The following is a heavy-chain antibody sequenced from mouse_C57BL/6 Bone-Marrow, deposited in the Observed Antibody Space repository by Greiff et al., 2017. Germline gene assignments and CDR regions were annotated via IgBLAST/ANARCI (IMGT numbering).Heavy chain of an antibody. CDR1: GYTFTSYW. D-gene: IGHD2-1*01. CDR2: IDPSDSYT. J-gene: IGHJ3*01. V-gene: IGHV1-59*01. CDR3: ASSTPPWFAY. Sequence: QVQLQQPGAELVRPGTSVTLSCKASGYTFTSYWMHWVKQRPGQGLEWIGVIDPSDSYTNYNQKFKGKATLTVDTSSSTAYMQLSSLTSEDSAVYYCASSTPPWFAYWGQGTLVTVSA.